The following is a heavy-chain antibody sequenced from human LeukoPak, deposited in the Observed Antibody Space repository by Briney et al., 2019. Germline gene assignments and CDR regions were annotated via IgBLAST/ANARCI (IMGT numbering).Heavy chain of an antibody. V-gene: IGHV1-46*01. CDR3: ARGRLSYYYDSSGQFDY. D-gene: IGHD3-22*01. CDR1: GYTFTSYY. Sequence: ASVKVSCKASGYTFTSYYMHWVRQAPGQGLEWMGIINPSGGSTSYAQKFQGRVTRTTYTTKSTVYMELSSLRSEDTAVYYCARGRLSYYYDSSGQFDYWGQGTLVTVSS. CDR2: INPSGGST. J-gene: IGHJ4*02.